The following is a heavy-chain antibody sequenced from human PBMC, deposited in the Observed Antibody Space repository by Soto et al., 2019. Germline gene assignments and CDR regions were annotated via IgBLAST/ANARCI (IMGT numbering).Heavy chain of an antibody. V-gene: IGHV1-2*04. CDR1: GYTFTGYY. D-gene: IGHD3-10*01. CDR3: ARVGYYGPGGGPSTDYYYYGMDV. J-gene: IGHJ6*02. Sequence: QVQLVQSGAEVKKPGASVKVSCKASGYTFTGYYMHWVRQAPGQGLEWMGWINPNSGGTNYAQKFQGWVTMTSDTSISTAYMERSRLRSDDTAVYYCARVGYYGPGGGPSTDYYYYGMDVWGQGTTVTVSS. CDR2: INPNSGGT.